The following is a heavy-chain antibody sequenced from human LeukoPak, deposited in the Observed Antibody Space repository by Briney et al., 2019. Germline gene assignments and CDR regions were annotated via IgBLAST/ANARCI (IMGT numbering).Heavy chain of an antibody. J-gene: IGHJ4*02. V-gene: IGHV3-21*01. Sequence: PGGSLRLSCAASGFTFSSYSMNWVRQAPEKGLEWVSSISSSSSYIYYADSVKGRFTISRDNAKNSLYLQMNSLRAEDTAVYYCARLVDITGRIDYWGQGTLVTVSS. D-gene: IGHD1-20*01. CDR1: GFTFSSYS. CDR3: ARLVDITGRIDY. CDR2: ISSSSSYI.